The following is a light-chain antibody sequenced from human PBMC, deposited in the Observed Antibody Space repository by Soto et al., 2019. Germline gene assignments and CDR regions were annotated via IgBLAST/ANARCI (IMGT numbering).Light chain of an antibody. CDR1: SSNIGSNT. V-gene: IGLV1-44*01. CDR2: SNN. CDR3: AAWDDSLNGWV. Sequence: QSVLTQPPSASGTPGQRVTISCSGSSSNIGSNTVNWYQQLPGTAPKLLIYSNNQRPSGVPDRFSGSKSGTSASLAISGLQSEDEADYYWAAWDDSLNGWVFGGGTQRTVL. J-gene: IGLJ3*02.